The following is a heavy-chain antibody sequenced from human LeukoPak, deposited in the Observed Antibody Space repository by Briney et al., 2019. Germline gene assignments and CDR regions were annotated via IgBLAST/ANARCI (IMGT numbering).Heavy chain of an antibody. Sequence: ASVKVSCKASGYTFTSYGINWVRQAPGQGLEWMGWISAYNGNTNYAQKLQGRVTMTTDTSTSTAYMELRSLRSDDTAVYYCARDAYYYGSGTAQEDYWGQGTLVTVSS. J-gene: IGHJ4*02. CDR2: ISAYNGNT. CDR3: ARDAYYYGSGTAQEDY. V-gene: IGHV1-18*01. D-gene: IGHD3-10*01. CDR1: GYTFTSYG.